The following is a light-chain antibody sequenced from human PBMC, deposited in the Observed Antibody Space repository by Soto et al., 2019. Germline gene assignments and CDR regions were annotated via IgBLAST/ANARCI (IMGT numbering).Light chain of an antibody. CDR1: QIIFNNY. Sequence: EIVLTQSPGTLSLSPGERATLSCRASQIIFNNYLAWHQQKPCQAPRLLIYGASSRASGIPDRLSGSGSGTDFTLTISRLEPEDFAVYYCQQYGNSPIFTFGPGTKVDIK. CDR3: QQYGNSPIFT. J-gene: IGKJ3*01. V-gene: IGKV3-20*01. CDR2: GAS.